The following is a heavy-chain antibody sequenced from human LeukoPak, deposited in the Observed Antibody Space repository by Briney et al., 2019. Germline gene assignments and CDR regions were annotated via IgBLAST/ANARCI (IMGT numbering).Heavy chain of an antibody. CDR1: GFTFSSYW. CDR3: ARWGTTPYYGLDV. CDR2: IKQDGSQK. J-gene: IGHJ6*02. V-gene: IGHV3-7*05. Sequence: PGGSLRLSCAASGFTFSSYWMSWVRQAPGKGLEWVANIKQDGSQKYYVDSVRGRFAISRDNAKNSLDLHMNNLRAEDTAIYYCARWGTTPYYGLDVAGQATTVTVSS. D-gene: IGHD3-16*01.